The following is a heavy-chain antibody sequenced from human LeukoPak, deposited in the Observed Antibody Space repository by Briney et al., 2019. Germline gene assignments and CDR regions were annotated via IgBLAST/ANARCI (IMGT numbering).Heavy chain of an antibody. CDR1: GGSISSSSYY. CDR3: ATMTIFYAFDI. D-gene: IGHD5-24*01. CDR2: IYYNGST. Sequence: SETLSLTCTVSGGSISSSSYYWGWIRQPPGKGLEWIGSIYYNGSTYYNPSLKSRVTISVDTSKNQFSLKLSSVTAADTAVYYCATMTIFYAFDIWGQGTMVTVSS. V-gene: IGHV4-39*01. J-gene: IGHJ3*02.